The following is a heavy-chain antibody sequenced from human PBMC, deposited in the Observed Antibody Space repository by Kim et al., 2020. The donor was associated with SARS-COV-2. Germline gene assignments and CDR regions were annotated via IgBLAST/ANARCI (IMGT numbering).Heavy chain of an antibody. CDR2: ISSSGSTI. J-gene: IGHJ4*02. D-gene: IGHD5-12*01. V-gene: IGHV3-48*03. CDR3: VRALTYSGYDLDGYYFDY. Sequence: GGSLRLSCAASGFTFSSYEMNWVRQAPGKGLEWVSYISSSGSTIYYADSVKGRFTISRDNAKNSLYLQMNSLRAEDTAVYYCVRALTYSGYDLDGYYFDYWGQGALGTVSS. CDR1: GFTFSSYE.